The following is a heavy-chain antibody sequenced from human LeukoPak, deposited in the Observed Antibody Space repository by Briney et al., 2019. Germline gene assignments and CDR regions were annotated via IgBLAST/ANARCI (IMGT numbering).Heavy chain of an antibody. CDR3: VKDPRDTYGTNWFVS. V-gene: IGHV3-23*01. CDR2: ISGTGGAT. CDR1: GFSFGNYA. J-gene: IGHJ5*01. Sequence: GSLRLSCVASGFSFGNYAMSWVRQAPGKGLQWVSQISGTGGATWYAGFARDRFTISRDNSKKTLYPQMSGLRVEDTAMYYCVKDPRDTYGTNWFVSWGQGTLLIVSS. D-gene: IGHD2-21*01.